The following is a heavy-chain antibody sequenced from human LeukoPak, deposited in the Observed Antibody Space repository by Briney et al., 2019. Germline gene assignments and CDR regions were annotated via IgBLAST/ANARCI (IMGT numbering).Heavy chain of an antibody. CDR2: ISSSSSYI. CDR3: ARGIRGGGDY. D-gene: IGHD2-15*01. Sequence: GGSLRLSCAASGFTFSSYGMHWVRQAPGKGLEWVSSISSSSSYIYYADSVKGRFTISRDNAKNSLYLQMNSLRAEDTAVYYCARGIRGGGDYWGQGTLVTVSS. V-gene: IGHV3-21*01. J-gene: IGHJ4*02. CDR1: GFTFSSYG.